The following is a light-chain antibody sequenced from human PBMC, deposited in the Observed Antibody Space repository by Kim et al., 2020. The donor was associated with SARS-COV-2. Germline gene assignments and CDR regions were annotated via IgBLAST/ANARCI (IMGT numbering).Light chain of an antibody. Sequence: PEKRTTITSRRNIIGGTRGHTYQHTPGPAPVLVIYYDSDRPSGIPERFSGSNSGNTATLPISRVEAGDEADYYCQVWDSSSDHVVFGGGTQLTVL. V-gene: IGLV3-21*04. J-gene: IGLJ2*01. CDR3: QVWDSSSDHVV. CDR2: YDS. CDR1: IIGGTR.